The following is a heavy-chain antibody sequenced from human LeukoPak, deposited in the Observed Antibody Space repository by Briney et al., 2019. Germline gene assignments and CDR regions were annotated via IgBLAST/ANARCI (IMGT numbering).Heavy chain of an antibody. CDR1: GYAFSFYG. V-gene: IGHV1-18*01. J-gene: IGHJ4*02. CDR2: ISVNNGNT. CDR3: QRITIFGVVIDFDY. Sequence: ASVKVSCKASGYAFSFYGINWVRQAPGQGLEWMGFISVNNGNTHYAEKFQGRVTMATDTSTSTAYLEVRSLRSDDTAVYYCQRITIFGVVIDFDYWGLGTLVTVSS. D-gene: IGHD3-3*01.